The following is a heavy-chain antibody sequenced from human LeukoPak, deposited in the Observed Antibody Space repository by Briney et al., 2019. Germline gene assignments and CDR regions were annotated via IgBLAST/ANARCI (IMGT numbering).Heavy chain of an antibody. Sequence: PGRSLRLSCAASGFTFSSYAMHWVRQAPGKGLEWVAVISYDGSNKYYADSVKGRFTISRDNSKNTLYLQMNSLRAEDTAVYYCARIVGAHNYFDYWGQGTLVTVSS. CDR3: ARIVGAHNYFDY. J-gene: IGHJ4*02. CDR1: GFTFSSYA. D-gene: IGHD1-26*01. V-gene: IGHV3-30-3*01. CDR2: ISYDGSNK.